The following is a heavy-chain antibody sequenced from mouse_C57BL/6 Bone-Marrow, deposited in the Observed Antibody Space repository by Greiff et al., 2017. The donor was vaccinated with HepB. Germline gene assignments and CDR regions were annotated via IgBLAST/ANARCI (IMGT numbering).Heavy chain of an antibody. J-gene: IGHJ4*01. CDR1: GYTFTSYG. D-gene: IGHD1-3*01. Sequence: QVQLKESGAELARPGASVKLSCKASGYTFTSYGISWVKQRTGQGLEWIGEIYPRSGNTYYNEKFKGKATLTADKSSSTAYMELRSLTSEDSAVYVCARDNSYAMDYWGQGTSVTVSS. CDR2: IYPRSGNT. CDR3: ARDNSYAMDY. V-gene: IGHV1-81*01.